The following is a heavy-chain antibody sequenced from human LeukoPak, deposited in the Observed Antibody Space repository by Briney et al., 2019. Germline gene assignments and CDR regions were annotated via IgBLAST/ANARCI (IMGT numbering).Heavy chain of an antibody. D-gene: IGHD6-13*01. Sequence: GASVKVSCKASGYTFTSYDIKWVRQATGQGLEWMGWMNPNSGSTGYAQKFQGRVTMTRNTSISTAYMELSSLRSEDTAVYYCARAEGSSSWYLVWGQGTLVTVSS. J-gene: IGHJ4*02. V-gene: IGHV1-8*01. CDR1: GYTFTSYD. CDR2: MNPNSGST. CDR3: ARAEGSSSWYLV.